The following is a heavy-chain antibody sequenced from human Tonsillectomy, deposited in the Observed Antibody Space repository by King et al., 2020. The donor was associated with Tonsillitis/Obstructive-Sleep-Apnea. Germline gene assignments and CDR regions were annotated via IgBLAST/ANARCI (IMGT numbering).Heavy chain of an antibody. D-gene: IGHD4-11*01. J-gene: IGHJ4*02. CDR3: ARPYTVTNGYDFDY. Sequence: QLQESGPGLVKPSETLSLTCSVSGGSISSSSYYWGWIRQPPGKGLEWIGSIYYSGTTYYNPSLKSRVTISVDTSKNQFSLKLSSVTAADTAVYYCARPYTVTNGYDFDYWGQGTLVTVSS. V-gene: IGHV4-39*01. CDR2: IYYSGTT. CDR1: GGSISSSSYY.